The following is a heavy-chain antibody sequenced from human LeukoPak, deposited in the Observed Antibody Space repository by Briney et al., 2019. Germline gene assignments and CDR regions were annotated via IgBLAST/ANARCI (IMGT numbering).Heavy chain of an antibody. CDR3: ARGSLLDIVGTYSSPRSGFAFDI. Sequence: ASGTLSPTWAAHGASFSGSYWTWIRQPPGKGLGWLGEVDHRGITNYKPALKSRVTISVDTSKKQFSLKLRSVTAADTALNYCARGSLLDIVGTYSSPRSGFAFDIWGQGTMVTVSS. V-gene: IGHV4-34*01. CDR2: VDHRGIT. J-gene: IGHJ3*02. D-gene: IGHD5-12*01. CDR1: GASFSGSY.